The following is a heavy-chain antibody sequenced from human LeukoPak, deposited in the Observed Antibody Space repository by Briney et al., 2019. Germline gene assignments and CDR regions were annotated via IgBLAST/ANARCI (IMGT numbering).Heavy chain of an antibody. Sequence: PGGSLRLSCAASGFTFSSYAMSWVRQAPGKGLEWVSAISGSGGSTYYADSVKGRFTISRDNSKNTLYLQMTSLRAEDSAVYYCAKPFCNGGVCYVNFFDYWGQGTQLTVSS. CDR1: GFTFSSYA. D-gene: IGHD2-8*02. V-gene: IGHV3-23*01. CDR3: AKPFCNGGVCYVNFFDY. J-gene: IGHJ4*02. CDR2: ISGSGGST.